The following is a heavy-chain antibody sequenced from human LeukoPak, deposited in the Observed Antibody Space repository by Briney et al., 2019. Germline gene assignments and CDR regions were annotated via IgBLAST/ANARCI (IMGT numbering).Heavy chain of an antibody. CDR3: AREIAAAGEFDY. CDR2: IYYSGST. V-gene: IGHV4-30-4*02. D-gene: IGHD6-13*01. J-gene: IGHJ4*02. Sequence: SETLSLTCTVSGGSISSGDYYWSWIRQPPGKGLEWIGYIYYSGSTHYNPSLKSRVTISVDTSKNQFSLKLSSVTAADTAVYYCAREIAAAGEFDYWGQGTLVTVSS. CDR1: GGSISSGDYY.